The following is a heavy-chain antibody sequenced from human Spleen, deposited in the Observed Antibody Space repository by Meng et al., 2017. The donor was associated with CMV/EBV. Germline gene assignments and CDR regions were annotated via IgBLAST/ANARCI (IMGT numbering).Heavy chain of an antibody. CDR3: ARDERELPYEYSILMDV. Sequence: ASVKVSCKASGYTFSSYGISWVRQAPGQGLEWMGWVSGCDGETNYAQEIEGRVTMTTDTSTSTVYMELRSLRSDDTAVYYCARDERELPYEYSILMDVWGQGTTVTVSS. CDR1: GYTFSSYG. CDR2: VSGCDGET. V-gene: IGHV1-18*01. D-gene: IGHD6-6*01. J-gene: IGHJ6*02.